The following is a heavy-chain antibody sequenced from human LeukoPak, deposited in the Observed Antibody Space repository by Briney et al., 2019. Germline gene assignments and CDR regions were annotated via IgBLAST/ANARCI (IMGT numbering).Heavy chain of an antibody. CDR2: INSGDSDT. D-gene: IGHD3-10*01. CDR3: ARRMTRGVITSPFDS. J-gene: IGHJ4*02. V-gene: IGHV5-51*01. CDR1: GYSFTNYW. Sequence: GESLKISCKGSGYSFTNYWIGWVRQMPGKGLELMGLINSGDSDTTYSPSFQGQVTISADKSISTAYLQWSSLKASDTAMYYCARRMTRGVITSPFDSWGQGTLVSVSS.